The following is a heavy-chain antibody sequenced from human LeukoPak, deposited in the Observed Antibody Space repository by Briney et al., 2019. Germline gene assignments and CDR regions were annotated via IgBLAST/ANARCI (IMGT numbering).Heavy chain of an antibody. CDR2: INTDNGKT. D-gene: IGHD2-8*02. Sequence: ASVKVSCKASGYTLTNYNISWVRQAPGQGLEWMGWINTDNGKTSYSQRFQGRVTMTVDTSTNTAYLDLRSLRSDDTAAYYCARESGHCSGDNCFYFFDLWGQGFLVTVSS. CDR3: ARESGHCSGDNCFYFFDL. V-gene: IGHV1-18*01. J-gene: IGHJ4*02. CDR1: GYTLTNYN.